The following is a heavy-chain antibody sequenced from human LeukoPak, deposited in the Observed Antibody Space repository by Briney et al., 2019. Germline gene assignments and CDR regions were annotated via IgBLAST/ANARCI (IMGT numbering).Heavy chain of an antibody. D-gene: IGHD6-19*01. CDR1: GGPISDISYY. V-gene: IGHV4-39*01. Sequence: SETLSLTCTVSGGPISDISYYWGWIRQPPGKGLEWIGSVYYSGSSSYNPSLKSRVTISVDTSKSQFSLKLSSVTAADTAVYFCARHVSYSGDNFDYWGQGTLVTVSS. CDR2: VYYSGSS. CDR3: ARHVSYSGDNFDY. J-gene: IGHJ4*02.